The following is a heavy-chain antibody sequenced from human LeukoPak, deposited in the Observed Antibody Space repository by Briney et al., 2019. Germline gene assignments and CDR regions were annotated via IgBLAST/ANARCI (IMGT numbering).Heavy chain of an antibody. CDR1: GGSFSGDF. Sequence: PSETLSLTCAVYGGSFSGDFWSWIRQSPGKCLEWIGEINHGGSTTYNPSLQSRVTMSVDTSKNQFSLKLSSVTAADTAVYYCARETITMVRGVIIRGYYFDYWGQGTLVTVSS. D-gene: IGHD3-10*01. CDR2: INHGGST. V-gene: IGHV4-34*01. J-gene: IGHJ4*02. CDR3: ARETITMVRGVIIRGYYFDY.